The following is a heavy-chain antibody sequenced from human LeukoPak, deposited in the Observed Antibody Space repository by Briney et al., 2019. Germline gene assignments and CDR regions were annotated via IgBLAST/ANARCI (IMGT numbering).Heavy chain of an antibody. CDR2: IYYSGST. D-gene: IGHD3-22*01. CDR3: ARGFGDSRGTRFDP. Sequence: PSETLSLTCIVSGGSVSSSSYYWGWIRQPPGKGLEWIGSIYYSGSTYYNPSLKSRVTISVDTSKNQFSLKLSSVTAADTAVYYCARGFGDSRGTRFDPWGQGTLVTVSS. V-gene: IGHV4-39*07. CDR1: GGSVSSSSYY. J-gene: IGHJ5*02.